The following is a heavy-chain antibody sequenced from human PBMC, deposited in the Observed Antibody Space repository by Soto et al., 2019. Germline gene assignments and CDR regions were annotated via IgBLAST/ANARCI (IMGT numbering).Heavy chain of an antibody. CDR1: GYTLTELS. V-gene: IGHV1-24*01. CDR2: FDPEDGET. Sequence: QVQLVQSGAEVKNPWASVKVSCKVSGYTLTELSMHWVRQAPGKGLEWMGGFDPEDGETIYAQKFQGRVTMTEDTSTDTAYMELSSLRSEDTAVYYCAAAHPYYYYYDIDVWGQGTTVTVSS. CDR3: AAAHPYYYYYDIDV. J-gene: IGHJ6*02.